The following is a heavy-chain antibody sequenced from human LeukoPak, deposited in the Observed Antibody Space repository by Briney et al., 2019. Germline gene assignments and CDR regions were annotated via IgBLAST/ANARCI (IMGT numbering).Heavy chain of an antibody. CDR1: GGSISSYY. J-gene: IGHJ4*02. V-gene: IGHV4-4*07. CDR3: ARTQRYSSGWYYQDY. Sequence: TSETLSLTCTVSGGSISSYYWSWIRQPAGKGLEWIGRIYTSGSTNYNPSLKSRVTMSVDTSKNQFSLKLSSVTAADTAVYYCARTQRYSSGWYYQDYWSQGTLVTVSS. D-gene: IGHD6-19*01. CDR2: IYTSGST.